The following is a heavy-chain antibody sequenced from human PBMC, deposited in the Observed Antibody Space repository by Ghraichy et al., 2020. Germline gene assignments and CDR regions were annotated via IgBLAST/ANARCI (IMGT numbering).Heavy chain of an antibody. CDR3: AGTRIVGAIDFDY. V-gene: IGHV3-74*01. CDR2: INSDGSST. Sequence: GGSLRLSCAASGFTFSSYWMHWVRQAPGKGLVWVSRINSDGSSTSYADSVKGRFTISRDNAKNTLYLQMNSLRAEDTAVYYCAGTRIVGAIDFDYWGQGTLVTVSS. CDR1: GFTFSSYW. J-gene: IGHJ4*02. D-gene: IGHD1-26*01.